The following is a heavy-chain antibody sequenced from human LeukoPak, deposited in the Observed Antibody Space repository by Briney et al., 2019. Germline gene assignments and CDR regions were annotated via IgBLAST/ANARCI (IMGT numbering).Heavy chain of an antibody. V-gene: IGHV4-34*01. Sequence: SETLSLTCGVYGGSFSGYWSCIRQTPGKGLKWIGEINDSGSTTYSPSLKSRVTMSVDTPKNQFSLNLSSVTAADTAVYYCARGRRRGYYSSGSYFGFDPWGQGTLVTVSS. CDR1: GGSFSGY. CDR2: INDSGST. J-gene: IGHJ5*02. D-gene: IGHD3-10*01. CDR3: ARGRRRGYYSSGSYFGFDP.